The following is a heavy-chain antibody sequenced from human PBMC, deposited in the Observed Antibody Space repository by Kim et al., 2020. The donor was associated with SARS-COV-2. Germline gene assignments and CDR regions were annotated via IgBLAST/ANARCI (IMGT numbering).Heavy chain of an antibody. Sequence: TGYAQKFQGRVTMTRNTTISTAYMELSSLRSEDTAVYYCARSFGVVPFDYWGQGTLVTVSS. CDR2: T. D-gene: IGHD3-3*01. CDR3: ARSFGVVPFDY. J-gene: IGHJ4*02. V-gene: IGHV1-8*01.